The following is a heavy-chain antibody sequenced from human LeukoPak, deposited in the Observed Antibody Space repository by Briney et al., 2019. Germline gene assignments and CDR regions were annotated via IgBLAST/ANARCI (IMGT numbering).Heavy chain of an antibody. V-gene: IGHV3-23*03. Sequence: GGSLRLSCAVSGFSFSNYAMSWVRQFPGKGLEWVAVFYAGGSRYYADSLKGRFTISRDNSKNTVYLQMNSLRPEDTALYYCAKDPGSMVRGFYMDVWGKGTTVTVSS. CDR1: GFSFSNYA. J-gene: IGHJ6*03. D-gene: IGHD3-10*01. CDR2: FYAGGSR. CDR3: AKDPGSMVRGFYMDV.